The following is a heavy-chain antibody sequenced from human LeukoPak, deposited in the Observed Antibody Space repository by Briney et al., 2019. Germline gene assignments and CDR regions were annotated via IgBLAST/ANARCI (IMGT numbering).Heavy chain of an antibody. CDR3: ATAGGYSGYDLFDY. CDR2: ISAYNGNT. V-gene: IGHV1-18*01. J-gene: IGHJ4*02. Sequence: ASVKVSCKASGYTFTSYGISWVRQAPGQGLEWMGWISAYNGNTNYAQKLQGRVTMTTDTSTSTAYMELRSLRSEDTAVYYCATAGGYSGYDLFDYWGQGTLVTVSS. CDR1: GYTFTSYG. D-gene: IGHD5-12*01.